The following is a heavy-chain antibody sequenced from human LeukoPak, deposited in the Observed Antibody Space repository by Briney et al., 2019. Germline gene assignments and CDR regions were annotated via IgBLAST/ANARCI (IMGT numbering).Heavy chain of an antibody. D-gene: IGHD2-2*01. V-gene: IGHV3-11*01. J-gene: IGHJ4*02. CDR1: GFSFSDYY. CDR2: ISDSGSTI. CDR3: VRDPWGSRGY. Sequence: PGGSLRLSCAASGFSFSDYYMSWIRQAPGKGPEWVSHISDSGSTINYADSVKGRFTISRDNTKKSLFLQMNSLRAEDTAVCYCVRDPWGSRGYWGQGTLVTASS.